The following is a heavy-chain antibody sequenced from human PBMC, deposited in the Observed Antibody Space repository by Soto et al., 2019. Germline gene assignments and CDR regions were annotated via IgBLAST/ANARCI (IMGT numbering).Heavy chain of an antibody. Sequence: PGGSLRLSCAGSGFTVSSNYLTLVRQAPGEGLKWVSVLYPNGRAFYADSVKGRFTISTDNSQNSVYLLMNTLRAEDTAIYYCARGLGREYQDNRNYFHLDYWVQGTLVTVSS. CDR1: GFTVSSNY. V-gene: IGHV3-53*01. CDR3: ARGLGREYQDNRNYFHLDY. CDR2: LYPNGRA. J-gene: IGHJ4*02. D-gene: IGHD1-20*01.